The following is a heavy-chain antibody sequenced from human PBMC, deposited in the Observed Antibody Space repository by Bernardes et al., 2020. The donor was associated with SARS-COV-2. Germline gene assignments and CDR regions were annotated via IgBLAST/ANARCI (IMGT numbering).Heavy chain of an antibody. CDR3: ARDGRISVPGTDYFDF. J-gene: IGHJ4*02. Sequence: SETLSLTCAVSADAISSGSFYWSWIRQPAGKGLEWVGRISASGSTNYNPSLKSRVTMSVDTSKNQFSLKLTSVTAADTAVYYCARDGRISVPGTDYFDFWGQGSLVTVSS. CDR1: ADAISSGSFY. D-gene: IGHD6-19*01. V-gene: IGHV4-61*02. CDR2: ISASGST.